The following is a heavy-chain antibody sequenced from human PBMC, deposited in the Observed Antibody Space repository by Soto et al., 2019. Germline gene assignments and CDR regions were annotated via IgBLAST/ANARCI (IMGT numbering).Heavy chain of an antibody. CDR1: GFTFSSYG. J-gene: IGHJ6*02. CDR3: AALVPAATYYYGMDV. V-gene: IGHV3-33*01. CDR2: IWYDGSNK. Sequence: GGSLRLSCAASGFTFSSYGMHWVRQAPGKGLEWVAVIWYDGSNKYYADSVKGRFTISRDNSKNTLYLQMNSLRAEDTAVYYCAALVPAATYYYGMDVWGQGTTVTVSS. D-gene: IGHD2-2*01.